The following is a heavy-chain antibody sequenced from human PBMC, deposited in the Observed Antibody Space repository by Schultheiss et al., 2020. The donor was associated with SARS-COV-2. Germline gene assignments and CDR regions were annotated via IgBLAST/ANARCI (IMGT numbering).Heavy chain of an antibody. J-gene: IGHJ4*02. D-gene: IGHD1-14*01. Sequence: SQTLSLTCTVSGGSISSGDYYWTWIRHRPGKGLEWIGYIYYSGSTYYNPSLKSRVTMSVDTSKNQFSLKLSSVTAADTAVYYCARDPTTPPGYWGQGTLVTVSS. CDR2: IYYSGST. CDR3: ARDPTTPPGY. V-gene: IGHV4-31*03. CDR1: GGSISSGDYY.